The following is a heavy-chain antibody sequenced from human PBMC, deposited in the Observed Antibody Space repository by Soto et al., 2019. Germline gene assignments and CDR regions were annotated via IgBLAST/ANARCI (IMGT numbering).Heavy chain of an antibody. D-gene: IGHD2-15*01. CDR1: GGTFSSYY. J-gene: IGHJ6*02. V-gene: IGHV1-18*04. Sequence: ASVKVSCKASGGTFSSYYMHWVRQAPGQGLEWMGWISAYNGNTNYAQKLQGRVTMTTDTSTSTAYMELRSLRSDDTAVYYCARDTIVVVVASPDDYYYYGMDVWGQGTTVTVSS. CDR3: ARDTIVVVVASPDDYYYYGMDV. CDR2: ISAYNGNT.